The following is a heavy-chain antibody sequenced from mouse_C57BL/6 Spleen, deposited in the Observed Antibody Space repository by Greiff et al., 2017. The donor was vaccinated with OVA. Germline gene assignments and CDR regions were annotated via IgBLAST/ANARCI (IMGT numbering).Heavy chain of an antibody. CDR2: IYPGDGDT. Sequence: VQRVESGPELVKPGASVKISCKASGYAFSSSWMNWVKQRPGKGLEWIGRIYPGDGDTNYNGKFKGKATLTADKSSSTAYMQLSSLTSEDSAVYFCARTSITTVVEGFAYWGQGTLVTVSA. CDR1: GYAFSSSW. V-gene: IGHV1-82*01. D-gene: IGHD1-1*01. J-gene: IGHJ3*01. CDR3: ARTSITTVVEGFAY.